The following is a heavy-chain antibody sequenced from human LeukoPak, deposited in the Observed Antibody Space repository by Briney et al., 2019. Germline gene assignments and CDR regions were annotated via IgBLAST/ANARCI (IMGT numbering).Heavy chain of an antibody. CDR2: IYPGDSDT. D-gene: IGHD1-26*01. CDR3: ARQVSENGGSYNQYYYFDY. J-gene: IGHJ4*02. V-gene: IGHV5-51*01. Sequence: GESLKISCKGSGYSFTSYWIGWVRQMPGKGLEWMGIIYPGDSDTRYSPSFQGQVTISADKSISTAYLQWSSLKASDTAMYYCARQVSENGGSYNQYYYFDYWGQGTLVTVSS. CDR1: GYSFTSYW.